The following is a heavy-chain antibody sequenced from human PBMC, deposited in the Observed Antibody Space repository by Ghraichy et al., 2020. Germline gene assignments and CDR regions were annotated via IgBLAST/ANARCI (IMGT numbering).Heavy chain of an antibody. CDR1: GFTFSSYS. J-gene: IGHJ6*02. CDR2: ISSSSSTI. CDR3: ARCAAAGSYYYYYGMDV. D-gene: IGHD6-13*01. Sequence: GGSLRLSCAASGFTFSSYSMNWVRQAPGKGLEWLSYISSSSSTIYYAYSVKGRFTISRDNAKNSLYLQMNSLRDEDTAVYYCARCAAAGSYYYYYGMDVWGQGTTVTVSS. V-gene: IGHV3-48*02.